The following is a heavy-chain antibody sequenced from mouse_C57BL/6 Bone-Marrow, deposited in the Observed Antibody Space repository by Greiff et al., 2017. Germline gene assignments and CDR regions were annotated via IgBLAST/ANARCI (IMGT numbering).Heavy chain of an antibody. CDR3: ARRYYYGSGRYFDV. J-gene: IGHJ1*03. Sequence: EVMLVESGGDLVKPGGSLKLSCAASGFTFSSYGMSWVRQTPDKRLEWVATISSGGSYTYYPDSVKGRFTISRDNAKNTLYLQMSSLKSEDTAMYYCARRYYYGSGRYFDVWRTGTTVTVSS. CDR2: ISSGGSYT. V-gene: IGHV5-6*02. D-gene: IGHD1-1*01. CDR1: GFTFSSYG.